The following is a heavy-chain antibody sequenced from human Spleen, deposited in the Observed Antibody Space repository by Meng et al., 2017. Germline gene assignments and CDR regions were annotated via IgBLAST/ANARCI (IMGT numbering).Heavy chain of an antibody. J-gene: IGHJ5*02. CDR3: VRSRAWVRTGFDP. Sequence: QPQLQESGPGLVKPSETLSLTCSVSGDSNSSSDSYWGWIRQSPGKGLEWIGSIGHSGFTYYTPSLESRVTVSVDTSRSQFSLELTSVTAADTAVYYCVRSRAWVRTGFDPWGQGTLVTVSS. CDR1: GDSNSSSDSY. CDR2: IGHSGFT. D-gene: IGHD1/OR15-1a*01. V-gene: IGHV4-39*01.